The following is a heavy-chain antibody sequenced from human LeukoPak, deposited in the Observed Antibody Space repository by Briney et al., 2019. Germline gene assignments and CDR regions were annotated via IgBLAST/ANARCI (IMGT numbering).Heavy chain of an antibody. CDR3: ARRDYPSFDLDY. V-gene: IGHV3-30*02. J-gene: IGHJ4*02. CDR2: IRYDGSNK. Sequence: PGGSLRLSCAASGFTFSSYGMHWVRQAPGKGLEWVAFIRYDGSNKYYAGSVKGRFTISRDNSKNTLYLQMNSLRAEDTAVYYCARRDYPSFDLDYWGQGTLVTVSS. CDR1: GFTFSSYG. D-gene: IGHD3-9*01.